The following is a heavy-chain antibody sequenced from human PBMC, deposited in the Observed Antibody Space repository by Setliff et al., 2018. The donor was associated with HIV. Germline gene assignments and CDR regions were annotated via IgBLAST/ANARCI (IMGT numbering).Heavy chain of an antibody. J-gene: IGHJ4*02. Sequence: GGSLRLSCAASGFTFSTYSMVWVRQAPGKGLEWVSGIGGAYDGNTYHADSVKGRFTIFRENSKNILYLQMSNLRAEDTALYCCAKVMITTTWAFDFWGQGTPVTVSS. CDR2: IGGAYDGNT. D-gene: IGHD1-26*01. CDR3: AKVMITTTWAFDF. CDR1: GFTFSTYS. V-gene: IGHV3-23*01.